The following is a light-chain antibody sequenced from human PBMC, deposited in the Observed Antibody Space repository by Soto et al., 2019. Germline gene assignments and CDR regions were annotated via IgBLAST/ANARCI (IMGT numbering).Light chain of an antibody. J-gene: IGKJ5*01. CDR3: QQYDNSPIT. V-gene: IGKV3-20*01. CDR2: GAS. CDR1: QSVSSR. Sequence: IVMTPSPSTLSVSPGERATLSCRASQSVSSRLAWYQQKPGQAPRLLIYGASSRATGIPDRFSGTGSETDFTLTISRLEPEDFAVYYCQQYDNSPITFGQGTRLEI.